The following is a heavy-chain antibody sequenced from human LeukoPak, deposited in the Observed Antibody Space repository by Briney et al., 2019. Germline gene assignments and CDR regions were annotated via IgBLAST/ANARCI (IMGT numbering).Heavy chain of an antibody. Sequence: GGSLRLSCAASGFTFSSYEMNWVRRAPGKGLEWVSYISNSGNTIFYADSVKGRFTISRDNGKNSLYLQMNSLRAEDTAVYYCATVFSNPTGNDYWGQGTLVTVSS. CDR1: GFTFSSYE. J-gene: IGHJ4*02. CDR3: ATVFSNPTGNDY. CDR2: ISNSGNTI. V-gene: IGHV3-48*03. D-gene: IGHD1-1*01.